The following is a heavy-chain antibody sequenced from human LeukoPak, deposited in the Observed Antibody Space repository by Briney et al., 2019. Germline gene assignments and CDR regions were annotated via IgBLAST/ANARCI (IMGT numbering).Heavy chain of an antibody. J-gene: IGHJ4*02. CDR2: INPNSGGT. CDR1: GYTFTGYY. V-gene: IGHV1-2*02. Sequence: ASVKVSCKASGYTFTGYYMHWVRQAPGQGLEWMGWINPNSGGTNYAQKFQGRVTMTRDTSISTAYMELSRLRSDDTAVYYCARVEWELPTNFDCWGQGTLVTVSS. CDR3: ARVEWELPTNFDC. D-gene: IGHD1-26*01.